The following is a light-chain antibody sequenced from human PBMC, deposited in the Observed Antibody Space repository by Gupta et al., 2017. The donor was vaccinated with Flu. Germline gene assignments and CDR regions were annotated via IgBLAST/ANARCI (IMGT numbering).Light chain of an antibody. CDR1: QSVRSG. Sequence: PGRMSSSAGERATLSCRASQSVRSGLGWYQKKPGQAPKLLIYDASSRTSGIPDRFSGSGSGTEFTLTINRLEPEDFAVYYCQQQGSSPFTFGHGTKVEVK. CDR2: DAS. V-gene: IGKV3-20*01. CDR3: QQQGSSPFT. J-gene: IGKJ3*01.